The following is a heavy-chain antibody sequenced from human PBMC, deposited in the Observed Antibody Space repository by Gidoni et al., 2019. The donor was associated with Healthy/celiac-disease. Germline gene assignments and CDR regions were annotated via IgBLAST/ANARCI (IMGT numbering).Heavy chain of an antibody. CDR3: AKEGDSSGYYYGDFDY. CDR1: GFTFDDYA. D-gene: IGHD3-22*01. CDR2: ISWNSGSI. J-gene: IGHJ4*02. V-gene: IGHV3-9*01. Sequence: EVQLVESGGGLVQPGRSLRLSCAASGFTFDDYAMHWVRQAPGKGLEWVSGISWNSGSIGYADSVKGRFTISRDNAKNSLYLQMNSLRAEDTALYYCAKEGDSSGYYYGDFDYWGQGTLVTVSS.